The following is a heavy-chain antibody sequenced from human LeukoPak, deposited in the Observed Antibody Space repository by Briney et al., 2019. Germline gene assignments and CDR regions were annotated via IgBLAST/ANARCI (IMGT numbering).Heavy chain of an antibody. J-gene: IGHJ1*01. V-gene: IGHV3-23*01. Sequence: PGGSLRLSCADSGFTFSSYVMSWVRQAPGKGLEWVSGISDSGGTTKYADSVKGRFTISRDNSKNTLYLQMNSLRAEDTAVYYCAKDIVVVPAAIPGYFQHWGQGTLVTVSS. CDR1: GFTFSSYV. D-gene: IGHD2-2*02. CDR3: AKDIVVVPAAIPGYFQH. CDR2: ISDSGGTT.